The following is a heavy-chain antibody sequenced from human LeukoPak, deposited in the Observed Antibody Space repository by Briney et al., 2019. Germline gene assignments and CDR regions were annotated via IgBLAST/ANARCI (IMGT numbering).Heavy chain of an antibody. CDR2: INTDGSST. V-gene: IGHV3-74*01. D-gene: IGHD2-2*01. CDR1: GFTFSSYW. Sequence: PGGSLRLSCAASGFTFSSYWMHWVRQAPGKGLVWVSRINTDGSSTSYADSVKGRFTISRDNAKNTLYLQMNSLRAEDTAVYYCARARDCSSTSCYSDYWGQGTLVTVSS. J-gene: IGHJ4*02. CDR3: ARARDCSSTSCYSDY.